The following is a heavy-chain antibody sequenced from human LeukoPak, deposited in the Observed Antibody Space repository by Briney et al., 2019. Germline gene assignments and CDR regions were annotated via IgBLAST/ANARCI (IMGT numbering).Heavy chain of an antibody. CDR1: GFTFSSYA. V-gene: IGHV3-30-3*01. J-gene: IGHJ4*02. Sequence: GGSLRLSCAASGFTFSSYAMHWVRQAPGKGLEWVAVISYDGSNKYYADSVKGRSTISRDNTKNTLYLQMNSLRAEDTAVYYCARDPGTLAVAGPGYFDYWGQGTLVTVSS. CDR3: ARDPGTLAVAGPGYFDY. CDR2: ISYDGSNK. D-gene: IGHD6-19*01.